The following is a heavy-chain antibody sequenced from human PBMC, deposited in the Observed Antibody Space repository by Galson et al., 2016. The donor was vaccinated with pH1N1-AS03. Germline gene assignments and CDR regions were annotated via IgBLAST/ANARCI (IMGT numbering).Heavy chain of an antibody. J-gene: IGHJ4*02. D-gene: IGHD3-22*01. Sequence: SVKVSCKASGGTFSMYAISWVRQAPGQGLEWMGRIIPVFATTNYAQRFQGRVTITADESTSTAYMELSSLRSEDTAVYYCARTEGGGYSDSSAYKVPFGNWGQGTLVIVSS. CDR2: IIPVFATT. CDR1: GGTFSMYA. CDR3: ARTEGGGYSDSSAYKVPFGN. V-gene: IGHV1-69*13.